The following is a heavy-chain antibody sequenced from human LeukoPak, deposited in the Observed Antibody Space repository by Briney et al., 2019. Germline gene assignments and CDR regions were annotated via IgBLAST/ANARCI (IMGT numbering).Heavy chain of an antibody. CDR3: AGSRFLEWLFDY. V-gene: IGHV4-39*07. D-gene: IGHD3-3*01. Sequence: AAETLSLTCIVSGGSISSSSYNWGWIRQSPGKGLEWIGSIYYSGSTNYNPSLKSRVTISVVTSKNQFSLKLSSVTAADTAVYYCAGSRFLEWLFDYWGQGTLVTVSS. CDR2: IYYSGST. J-gene: IGHJ4*02. CDR1: GGSISSSSYN.